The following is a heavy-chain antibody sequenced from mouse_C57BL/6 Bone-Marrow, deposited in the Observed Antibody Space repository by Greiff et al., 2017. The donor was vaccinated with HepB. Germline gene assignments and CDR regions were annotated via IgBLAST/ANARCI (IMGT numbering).Heavy chain of an antibody. CDR3: AYYYGSHY. CDR2: IYPGDGDT. CDR1: GYTFSSSW. Sequence: VQRVESGPELVKPGASVKISCKASGYTFSSSWMNWVKQRPGKGLEWIGRIYPGDGDTNYNGKFKGKATLTADKSSSTAYMQLSSLTSEDSAVYLCAYYYGSHYWGHGTTLTVSS. D-gene: IGHD1-1*01. J-gene: IGHJ2*01. V-gene: IGHV1-82*01.